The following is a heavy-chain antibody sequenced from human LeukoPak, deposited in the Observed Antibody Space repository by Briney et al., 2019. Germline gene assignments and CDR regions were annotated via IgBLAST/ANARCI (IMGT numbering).Heavy chain of an antibody. Sequence: SETLSLTCTVSGGSISSYYWSWIRQPPGKGLEWIGHIYYSGSTNYNPSLKSRVTISIDTSKNQFSLRLTSVTAADTAIFYCARGRGDGMDVWGQGTTVTVSS. CDR1: GGSISSYY. J-gene: IGHJ6*02. CDR2: IYYSGST. V-gene: IGHV4-59*12. CDR3: ARGRGDGMDV.